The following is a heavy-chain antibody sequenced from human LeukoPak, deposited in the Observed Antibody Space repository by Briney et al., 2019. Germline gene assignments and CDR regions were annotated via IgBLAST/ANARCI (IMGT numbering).Heavy chain of an antibody. J-gene: IGHJ2*01. CDR3: ARSDYCGGDCYEIGYFDL. V-gene: IGHV3-33*08. D-gene: IGHD2-21*02. CDR1: GFTFSSYS. Sequence: GGSLRLSCAASGFTFSSYSMNWVRQAPGKGLEWVAVIWYDGSNIYYADSVKGRFTISRDNSKNTLYLQMNSLRAEDTAVYYCARSDYCGGDCYEIGYFDLWGRGTLVTVSS. CDR2: IWYDGSNI.